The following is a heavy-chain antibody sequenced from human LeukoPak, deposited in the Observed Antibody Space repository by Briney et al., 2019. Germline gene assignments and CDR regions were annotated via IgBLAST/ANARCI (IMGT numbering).Heavy chain of an antibody. CDR2: TRNKANSYTT. CDR3: ARGLGFDY. V-gene: IGHV3-72*01. Sequence: PGGSLRLSCAASGFTFSDHYMDWVRQAPGKGLEWVGRTRNKANSYTTEYAASVKGRFTISRDDSKNSLYLQMNSLKTEDTAVYYCARGLGFDYWGQGTLATVSS. CDR1: GFTFSDHY. J-gene: IGHJ4*02.